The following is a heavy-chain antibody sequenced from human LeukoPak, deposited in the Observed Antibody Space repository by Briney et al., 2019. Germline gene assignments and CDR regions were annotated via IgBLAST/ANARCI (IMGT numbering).Heavy chain of an antibody. CDR1: GFIVSSKY. CDR2: IYSGGST. CDR3: ARAGPIDY. J-gene: IGHJ4*02. Sequence: GGSLRLSCAASGFIVSSKYMSWVRQAPGKGLEWVSVIYSGGSTYYAASVEGRFTISRDNSKNTVYLQMNNLRVDDTAVYYCARAGPIDYWGQGTLVAVSS. V-gene: IGHV3-53*01.